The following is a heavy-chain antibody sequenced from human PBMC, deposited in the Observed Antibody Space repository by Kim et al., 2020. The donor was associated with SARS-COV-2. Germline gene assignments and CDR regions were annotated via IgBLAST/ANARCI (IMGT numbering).Heavy chain of an antibody. CDR3: TSDTYRFFHL. CDR1: GFTFSGNW. D-gene: IGHD3-16*01. CDR2: IEEDGSDK. J-gene: IGHJ2*01. V-gene: IGHV3-7*01. Sequence: GGSLRLSCAASGFTFSGNWMGWVRQAPGKGLEWVASIEEDGSDKYYVASVERRFSISRDTDNTLFFLQMNSLTGDDTAFYYCTSDTYRFFHLWGRGTVVT.